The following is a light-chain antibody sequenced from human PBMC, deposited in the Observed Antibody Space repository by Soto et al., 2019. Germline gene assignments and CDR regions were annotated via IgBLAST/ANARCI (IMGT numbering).Light chain of an antibody. Sequence: EIVLTQSPGTLSLSPGKRATLSCRASQSISSSYLAWYQQRPGQAPRLLIYGASSRATGIPDRFSGSGSGTDFTLTISRLEPEDFAVYYCQQYGRSRTFGQGTKVDIK. V-gene: IGKV3-20*01. CDR2: GAS. J-gene: IGKJ1*01. CDR1: QSISSSY. CDR3: QQYGRSRT.